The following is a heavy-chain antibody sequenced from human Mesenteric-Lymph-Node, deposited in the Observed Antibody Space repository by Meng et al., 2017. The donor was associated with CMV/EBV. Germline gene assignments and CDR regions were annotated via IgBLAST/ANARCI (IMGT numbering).Heavy chain of an antibody. Sequence: GESLKISCVGSGFAFSSYGMHWVRQAPGKGLEWVAFIRYDGVNKFYTDSVKGRFTISRDESTLWLQMNSLRAEDTAVYYCAMDMEDIVVVPAAYGDAFDIWGQGTMVTVSS. V-gene: IGHV3-30*02. D-gene: IGHD2-2*01. CDR3: AMDMEDIVVVPAAYGDAFDI. CDR2: IRYDGVNK. CDR1: GFAFSSYG. J-gene: IGHJ3*02.